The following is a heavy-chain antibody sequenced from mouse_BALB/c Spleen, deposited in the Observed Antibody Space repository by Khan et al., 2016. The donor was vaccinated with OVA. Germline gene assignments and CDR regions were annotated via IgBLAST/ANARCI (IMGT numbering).Heavy chain of an antibody. D-gene: IGHD1-1*02. CDR3: ARAGYGGFGY. CDR2: IIDGGGST. V-gene: IGHV5-4*02. J-gene: IGHJ3*01. Sequence: EVELVESGGGLVKPGGSLKLSCAASGFSFSDYYMYWIRQNPEKRLEWVATIIDGGGSTYYPESAKGRFTISRDNAKSNLYLQMSSLKSEDTAIYYCARAGYGGFGYWGQGTLVTVSA. CDR1: GFSFSDYY.